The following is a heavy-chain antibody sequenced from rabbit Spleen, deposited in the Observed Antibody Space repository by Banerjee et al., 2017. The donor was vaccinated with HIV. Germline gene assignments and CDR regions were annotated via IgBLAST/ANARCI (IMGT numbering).Heavy chain of an antibody. CDR2: IYTGSGST. CDR3: ARDLTDAVGWNFGW. V-gene: IGHV1S40*01. CDR1: GFDLSSYYY. D-gene: IGHD4-1*01. J-gene: IGHJ3*01. Sequence: QSLEESGGDLVKPGASLTLTCTASGFDLSSYYYICWVRQAPGKGLEWIACIYTGSGSTYYASWAKGRSTFSKASSTTVTLQLSSLTAADTATYFCARDLTDAVGWNFGWWGQGTLVTVS.